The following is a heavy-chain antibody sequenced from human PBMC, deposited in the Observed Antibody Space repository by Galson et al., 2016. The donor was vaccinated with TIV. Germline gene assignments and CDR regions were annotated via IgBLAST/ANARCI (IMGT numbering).Heavy chain of an antibody. CDR2: INPSGGST. Sequence: SVKVSCKASGYTFTGYYVHWVRQAPGQGLEWMGIINPSGGSTTYAQKFQGRVTMTRDTSTRTVYMELSSLRSDDTAVYYRAGGSGDGDYWGQGTLVTVSS. CDR3: AGGSGDGDY. J-gene: IGHJ4*02. V-gene: IGHV1-46*01. CDR1: GYTFTGYY. D-gene: IGHD4-17*01.